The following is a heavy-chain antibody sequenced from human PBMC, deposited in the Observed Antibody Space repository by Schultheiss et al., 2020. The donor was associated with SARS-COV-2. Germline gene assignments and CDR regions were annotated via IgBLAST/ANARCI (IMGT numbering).Heavy chain of an antibody. CDR3: ARGPHSSGYYPHWDY. CDR1: GFTFREYA. CDR2: VSGSGGST. Sequence: GGSLRLSCAASGFTFREYAVSWFRQAPGNGLEWVSGVSGSGGSTYYADSVKGRFTISRDNSKNTLYLQMNSLRAEDTAVYYCARGPHSSGYYPHWDYWGQGTLVTVSS. D-gene: IGHD3-22*01. V-gene: IGHV3-23*01. J-gene: IGHJ4*02.